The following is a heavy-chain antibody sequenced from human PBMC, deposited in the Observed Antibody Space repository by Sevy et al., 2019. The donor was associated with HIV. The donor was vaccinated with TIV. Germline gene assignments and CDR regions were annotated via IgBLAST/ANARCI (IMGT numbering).Heavy chain of an antibody. CDR2: IRSKAYGGTT. D-gene: IGHD6-19*01. CDR3: TIDKQGEQWLVRAFDI. Sequence: GGSLRLSCTASGFTFGDYAMSWFRQAPGKGLEWVGFIRSKAYGGTTEYAASVNGRFTISRDDSKSIAYLQMNSLKTEDTAVYYCTIDKQGEQWLVRAFDIWGQGTMVTVSS. CDR1: GFTFGDYA. J-gene: IGHJ3*02. V-gene: IGHV3-49*03.